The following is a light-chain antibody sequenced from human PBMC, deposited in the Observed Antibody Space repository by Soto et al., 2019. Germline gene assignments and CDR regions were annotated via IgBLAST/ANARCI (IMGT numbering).Light chain of an antibody. V-gene: IGKV1-39*01. CDR2: AAS. CDR3: QQSYSTLFT. J-gene: IGKJ3*01. Sequence: GDRVTITCRASQSISSYLNWYQQKPGKAPKLLIYAASSLQSGVPSRFSGSGSGTDFTLTISSLQPEDFASYYCQQSYSTLFTFGPGTRVDIK. CDR1: QSISSY.